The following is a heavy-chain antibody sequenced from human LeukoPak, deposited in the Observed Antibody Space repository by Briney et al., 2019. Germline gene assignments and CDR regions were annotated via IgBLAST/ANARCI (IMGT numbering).Heavy chain of an antibody. CDR3: ARTWLYPYYFDY. Sequence: SETLSLTCTVSNGSISSYYWSWIRQPPGKGLEWIGYIYYSGSTNYNPSLKSRVTISVDTSKNQFSLKLTSVTAADTAVYYCARTWLYPYYFDYWGQGTLVTVSP. V-gene: IGHV4-59*01. J-gene: IGHJ4*02. D-gene: IGHD3-16*02. CDR2: IYYSGST. CDR1: NGSISSYY.